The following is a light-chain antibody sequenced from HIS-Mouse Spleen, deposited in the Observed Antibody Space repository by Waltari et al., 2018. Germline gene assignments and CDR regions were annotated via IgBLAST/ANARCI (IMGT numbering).Light chain of an antibody. CDR1: SGSIASNY. V-gene: IGLV6-57*02. J-gene: IGLJ2*01. CDR2: EDN. Sequence: NFMLTQPHSVSESPGTTVTIPCTGSSGSIASNYVIYEDNQRPSGVPDLFSSSIDSSSNSASLTSSGLKTEDEADYYCQTYDSSNVVFGGGTKLTVL. CDR3: QTYDSSNVV.